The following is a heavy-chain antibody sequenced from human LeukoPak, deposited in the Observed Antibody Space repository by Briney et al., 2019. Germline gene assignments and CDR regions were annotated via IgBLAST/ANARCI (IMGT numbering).Heavy chain of an antibody. CDR3: ATGPYYYMDV. Sequence: GGSLRLSCAASGYTFTGYYMHWVRQAPGQGLEWMGWINPNSGGTNYAQKFQGRVNMTRDTSISTAYMELSRLRSDDTAVYYCATGPYYYMDVWGRGTTVTVSS. D-gene: IGHD3-10*01. CDR1: GYTFTGYY. CDR2: INPNSGGT. J-gene: IGHJ6*03. V-gene: IGHV1-2*02.